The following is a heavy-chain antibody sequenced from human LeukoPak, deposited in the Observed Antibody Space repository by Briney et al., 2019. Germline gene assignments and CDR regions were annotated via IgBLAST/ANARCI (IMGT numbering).Heavy chain of an antibody. Sequence: SETLSLTCAVYGGSFRGYYWSWIRQPPGKGLGWIGEINHSGSTNYNPSLKSRVTVSVDTSKNQFSLKLSSVTAADTAVYYCASNPIVVVVAATPGWFDPWGQGTLVTVSS. CDR3: ASNPIVVVVAATPGWFDP. CDR2: INHSGST. CDR1: GGSFRGYY. V-gene: IGHV4-34*01. D-gene: IGHD2-15*01. J-gene: IGHJ5*02.